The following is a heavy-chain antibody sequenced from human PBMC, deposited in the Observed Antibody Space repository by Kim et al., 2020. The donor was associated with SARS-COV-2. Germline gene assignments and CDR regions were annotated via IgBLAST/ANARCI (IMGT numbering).Heavy chain of an antibody. Sequence: YPDPVKGRFTISRDNSKNTVYLQMNSLRVADTAVYYCTKRGDSGNFGDSWGQGTLVTVSS. J-gene: IGHJ4*02. CDR3: TKRGDSGNFGDS. V-gene: IGHV3-23*01. D-gene: IGHD3-10*01.